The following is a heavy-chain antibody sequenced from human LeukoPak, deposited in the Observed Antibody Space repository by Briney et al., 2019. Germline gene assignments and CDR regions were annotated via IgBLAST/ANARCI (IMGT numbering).Heavy chain of an antibody. CDR1: GFTLSSYS. D-gene: IGHD2-2*01. Sequence: GGSLRLSCAASGFTLSSYSMNWVRQAPGKGLEWVSSISSGSSYIYYTDSVKGRFTISRDNAKNSLYLQMNSLRAEDTAVYYCASDQFDIVVVPAARNDYWGQGTLVTVSS. CDR3: ASDQFDIVVVPAARNDY. V-gene: IGHV3-21*01. CDR2: ISSGSSYI. J-gene: IGHJ4*02.